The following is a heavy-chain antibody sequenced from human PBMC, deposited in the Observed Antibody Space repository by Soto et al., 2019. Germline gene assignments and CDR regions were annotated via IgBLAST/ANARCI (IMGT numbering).Heavy chain of an antibody. D-gene: IGHD3-10*01. CDR1: GYSFTNYW. CDR3: ARRITMARGVVPHAFDI. CDR2: IYPGDSDT. J-gene: IGHJ3*02. V-gene: IGHV5-51*01. Sequence: EVQLVQSGAELKKPGESLKISCKGSGYSFTNYWIGWVRQMPGEGLEWMGLIYPGDSDTRYNPSFQGQVTISADKSINTAYLQWSSPKAADTAMYYRARRITMARGVVPHAFDIWGQGTVVTVSS.